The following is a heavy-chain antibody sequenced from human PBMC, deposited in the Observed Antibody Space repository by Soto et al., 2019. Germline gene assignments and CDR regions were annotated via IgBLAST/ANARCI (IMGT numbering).Heavy chain of an antibody. CDR1: GYTFTSDG. Sequence: QVQLIQSGTEVKRPGASVKVSCKASGYTFTSDGISWVRQAPGHGLEWMGWISVYNGNTNYAQKLQGRVTMTTDTSTNTAYMELRTLRSAATAVYYCARDDDYRFDPWGQGTLVTVSS. D-gene: IGHD4-17*01. CDR3: ARDDDYRFDP. J-gene: IGHJ5*02. V-gene: IGHV1-18*04. CDR2: ISVYNGNT.